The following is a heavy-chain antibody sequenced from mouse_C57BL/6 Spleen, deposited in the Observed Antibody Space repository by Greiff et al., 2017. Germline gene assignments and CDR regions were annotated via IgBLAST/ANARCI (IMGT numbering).Heavy chain of an antibody. J-gene: IGHJ3*01. CDR2: ISYYGSN. V-gene: IGHV3-6*01. CDR1: GYSITSGYY. D-gene: IGHD1-1*01. Sequence: EVQLQQSGPGLVKPSQSLSLTCSVTGYSITSGYYWNWIPQFPGNILEWMGYISYYGSNNYNPSLKNRISITRDTSKNQFFLKLDSVTTEDTATYYCASAECYGSSLAYWGQVTLVTVSA. CDR3: ASAECYGSSLAY.